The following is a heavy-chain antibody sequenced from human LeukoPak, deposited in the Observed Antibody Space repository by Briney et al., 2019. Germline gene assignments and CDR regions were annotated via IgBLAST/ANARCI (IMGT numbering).Heavy chain of an antibody. D-gene: IGHD3-9*01. Sequence: PGGSLRLSCAASGFTVSSNYMSWVRQAPGKGLEWVSVIYSSGSTYYADSVKGRFTISRDNSKNTLYLHMNSLRAEDTAVYYCARDLDYNNYFDYWGQGTLVTVSS. CDR3: ARDLDYNNYFDY. V-gene: IGHV3-53*01. J-gene: IGHJ4*02. CDR2: IYSSGST. CDR1: GFTVSSNY.